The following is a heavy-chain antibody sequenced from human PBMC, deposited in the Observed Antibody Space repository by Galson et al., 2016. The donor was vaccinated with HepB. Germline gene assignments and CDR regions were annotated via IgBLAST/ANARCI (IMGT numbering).Heavy chain of an antibody. D-gene: IGHD3-22*01. CDR1: GYTFTHFY. CDR2: INPSAGST. J-gene: IGHJ5*02. CDR3: ARDHDSRGYYGWFDP. Sequence: SCKASGYTFTHFYIHWVRQAPGQGLEWMAIINPSAGSTTYAQKFQGRVTVTRDTSTSTVYMELSSLRSEDTAIYYCARDHDSRGYYGWFDPWGQGTLVTVSS. V-gene: IGHV1-46*01.